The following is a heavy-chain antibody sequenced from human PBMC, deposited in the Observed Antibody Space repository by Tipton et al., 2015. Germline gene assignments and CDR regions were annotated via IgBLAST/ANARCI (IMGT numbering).Heavy chain of an antibody. CDR3: ARDHSSWWD. V-gene: IGHV4-61*01. J-gene: IGHJ4*02. CDR2: ISYSGST. Sequence: TLSLTCTFSGGSVSSGSYYWGWIRQSPGKGLEWIGYISYSGSTHYNPSLKRRVTISLDTSKNQFSLTLNSVTAADTAVYFCARDHSSWWDWGQGTLVTVSS. CDR1: GGSVSSGSYY. D-gene: IGHD2-15*01.